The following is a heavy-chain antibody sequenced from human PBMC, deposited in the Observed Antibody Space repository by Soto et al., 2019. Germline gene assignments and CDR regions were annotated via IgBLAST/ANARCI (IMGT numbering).Heavy chain of an antibody. CDR2: IGASGAGT. V-gene: IGHV3-23*01. CDR3: AKCAVLSATSGGWCNCFGP. D-gene: IGHD2-21*01. J-gene: IGHJ5*02. CDR1: EFTFRNYA. Sequence: EVQLLESGGGLVQPGGSLRLSCTASEFTFRNYAMSWVHQAPGKGLEWVSAIGASGAGTHYSDSVKGRFTISRDNSKNPVYVQMNSLRAGDTGVYYCAKCAVLSATSGGWCNCFGPWGQGTLVSVSS.